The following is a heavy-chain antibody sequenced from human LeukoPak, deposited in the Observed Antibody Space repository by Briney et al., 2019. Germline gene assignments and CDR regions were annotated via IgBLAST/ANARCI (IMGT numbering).Heavy chain of an antibody. CDR2: IYYSGST. D-gene: IGHD2-15*01. V-gene: IGHV4-59*01. CDR3: ARGGRLYCSGGSCYYFDY. J-gene: IGHJ4*02. CDR1: GGSISGYY. Sequence: SETLSLTCTVSGGSISGYYWSWIRQPPGKGLEWIGYIYYSGSTNYNPSFKSRVTISVDTSRNQFSLKLSSVTAADTAVYYCARGGRLYCSGGSCYYFDYWGQGTLVTVSS.